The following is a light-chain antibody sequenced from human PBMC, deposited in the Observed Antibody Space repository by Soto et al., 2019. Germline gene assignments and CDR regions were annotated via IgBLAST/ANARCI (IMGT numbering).Light chain of an antibody. CDR2: DVS. V-gene: IGKV3-11*01. Sequence: EIVLTQSPGTLSLSPGERATLSCRASQSVSSYLAWYQQKPGQAPRLLIYDVSNRATGIPDRFSGSGSGTDFTLTISRLEPEDFAVYYCQQRLNWPPGFGQGTKVDIK. CDR3: QQRLNWPPG. J-gene: IGKJ1*01. CDR1: QSVSSY.